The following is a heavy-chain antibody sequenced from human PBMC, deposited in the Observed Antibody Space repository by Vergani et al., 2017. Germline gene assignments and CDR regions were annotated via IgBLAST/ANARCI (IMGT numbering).Heavy chain of an antibody. CDR3: AKDTSARVAYAFDI. V-gene: IGHV3-21*01. CDR2: ISSSSSYI. Sequence: EVHLVESGGGVVQPGRSLRLSCAASGFTFSSYSMNWVRQAPGKGLEWVSSISSSSSYIYYADSVKGRFTISRDNAKNSLYLQMNSLRAEDTAVYYCAKDTSARVAYAFDIWGQGTMVTVSS. CDR1: GFTFSSYS. D-gene: IGHD3-16*01. J-gene: IGHJ3*02.